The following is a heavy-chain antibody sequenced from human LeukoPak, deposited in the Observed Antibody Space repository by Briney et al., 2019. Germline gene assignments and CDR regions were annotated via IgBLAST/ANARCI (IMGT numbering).Heavy chain of an antibody. J-gene: IGHJ4*02. D-gene: IGHD4/OR15-4a*01. Sequence: GGSLRLSCAASGFSFSSYGMHWVRQAPGKGLEWVAFIRYDGTNKYYADSVKGRFTISRDNAKNSLYLQMNSLRAEDTAVYYCARPVLSWGQGTLVTVSS. V-gene: IGHV3-30*02. CDR3: ARPVLS. CDR1: GFSFSSYG. CDR2: IRYDGTNK.